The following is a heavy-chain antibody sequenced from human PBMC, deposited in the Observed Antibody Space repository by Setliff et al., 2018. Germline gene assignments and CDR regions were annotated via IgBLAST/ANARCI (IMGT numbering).Heavy chain of an antibody. J-gene: IGHJ4*02. CDR1: GYTFSTYG. Sequence: ASVKVSCKDSGYTFSTYGISWVRQAPGQGLEWMGWISAYNGASTYAQKFRGRVTITADTSASTTYMALSSLRSEDTAVYYCAKDNGGNPDCDYWGQGTLVTVSS. D-gene: IGHD2-15*01. CDR2: ISAYNGAS. CDR3: AKDNGGNPDCDY. V-gene: IGHV1-18*01.